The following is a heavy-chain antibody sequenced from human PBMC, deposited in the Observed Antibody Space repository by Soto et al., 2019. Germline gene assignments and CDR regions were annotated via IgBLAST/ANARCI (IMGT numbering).Heavy chain of an antibody. CDR1: GGSVNSGNYY. V-gene: IGHV4-34*01. CDR2: MSHSGGT. J-gene: IGHJ3*02. D-gene: IGHD1-1*01. CDR3: ARVERGTATTLVDALDI. Sequence: QVQLQQWGAGLLKPSETLSLTCAVFGGSVNSGNYYWSWIRPPPGKGLEWIGEMSHSGGTNFNPSLNSRGTMSVDTSKNQFSLKMSSVTAADAALYYCARVERGTATTLVDALDIWGPGTMVTVSS.